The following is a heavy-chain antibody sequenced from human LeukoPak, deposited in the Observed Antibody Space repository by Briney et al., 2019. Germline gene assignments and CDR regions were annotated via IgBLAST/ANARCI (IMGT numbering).Heavy chain of an antibody. V-gene: IGHV3-30*02. CDR3: AKELKV. Sequence: PGGSLRLSCAASGFTFSASGMHWVRQAPGQGLEWLTFIRANGTKKYYAESVKGRFTVSRDNSKNIVYLQMNGLGPEDTALYYCAKELKVWGKGTTVTISS. J-gene: IGHJ6*04. CDR1: GFTFSASG. CDR2: IRANGTKK.